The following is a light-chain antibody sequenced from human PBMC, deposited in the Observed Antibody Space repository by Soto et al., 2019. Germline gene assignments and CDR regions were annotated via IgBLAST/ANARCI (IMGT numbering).Light chain of an antibody. CDR3: ATWDDSLNCWV. Sequence: QAVVTQPPSASGTPGQRVTISCSGSSSNIGSNTVNWYKQLPGTAPKLLIYSTDQWPSGVPDRISGSKSGTSASLAISGLQSEDEADYHCATWDDSLNCWVFGGGTQLTVL. V-gene: IGLV1-44*01. CDR1: SSNIGSNT. CDR2: STD. J-gene: IGLJ7*01.